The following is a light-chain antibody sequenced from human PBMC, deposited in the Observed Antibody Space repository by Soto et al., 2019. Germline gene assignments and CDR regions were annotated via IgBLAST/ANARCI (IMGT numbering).Light chain of an antibody. Sequence: DIQMTKSPSTLSGSVGDRVTITCRASQTISSWLAWYQQKPGKAPKLLIYKASTLKSGVPSRFSGSGSGTEFTLTISSLQPDDFATYYCQRYNSYSEAFGQGTKVDIK. V-gene: IGKV1-5*03. CDR1: QTISSW. CDR2: KAS. J-gene: IGKJ1*01. CDR3: QRYNSYSEA.